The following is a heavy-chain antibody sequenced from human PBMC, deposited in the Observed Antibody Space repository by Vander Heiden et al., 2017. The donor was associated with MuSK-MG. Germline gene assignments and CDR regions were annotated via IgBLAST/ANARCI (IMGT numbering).Heavy chain of an antibody. CDR2: ISGYKGKT. CDR1: GYSFTSSG. CDR3: ARDQGYANWFDP. V-gene: IGHV1-18*04. J-gene: IGHJ5*02. D-gene: IGHD5-12*01. Sequence: QVQLVQSGAEVKTPGASVKVSCKASGYSFTSSGISWVRQAPGQGLEWMGWISGYKGKTKYAQKVQGRVTVTTDTSTSTAYMELRSLRSDDTAVYYCARDQGYANWFDPWGQGTLVTVSS.